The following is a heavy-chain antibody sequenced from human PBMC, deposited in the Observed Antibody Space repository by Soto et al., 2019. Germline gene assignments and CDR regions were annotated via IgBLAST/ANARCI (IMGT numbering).Heavy chain of an antibody. V-gene: IGHV1-24*01. CDR3: ATVGIAAAGKRVGWFDP. Sequence: ASVKVSCKVSGYTLTELSMHWVRQAPGKGLEWMGGFDPEDGETIYAQKFQGRVTMTEDTSTDTAYMELSSLRSEDTAVYYCATVGIAAAGKRVGWFDPWGQGTLVTVSS. CDR2: FDPEDGET. D-gene: IGHD6-13*01. J-gene: IGHJ5*02. CDR1: GYTLTELS.